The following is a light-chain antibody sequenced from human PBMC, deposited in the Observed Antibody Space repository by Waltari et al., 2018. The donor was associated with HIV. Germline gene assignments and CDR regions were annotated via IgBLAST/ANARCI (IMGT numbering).Light chain of an antibody. CDR2: DAS. Sequence: EFVLTQSPATLSLSPGERATLSCRASQSVRNYLAWYQQRPGQAPRLLIYDASTRATGIPARVSGSGSGTDFTLTISSLEPEDFAVYYCQQRSSWPLLTFGGGTKVEMK. CDR3: QQRSSWPLLT. CDR1: QSVRNY. J-gene: IGKJ4*01. V-gene: IGKV3-11*01.